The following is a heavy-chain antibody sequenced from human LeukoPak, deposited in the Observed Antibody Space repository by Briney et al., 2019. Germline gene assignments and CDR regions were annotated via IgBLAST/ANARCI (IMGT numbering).Heavy chain of an antibody. CDR3: ASARYSSSQLWY. V-gene: IGHV3-74*01. CDR2: IYSDGSST. J-gene: IGHJ4*02. D-gene: IGHD6-13*01. Sequence: PGGSLRLSCAASGFTFSSYWMHWVRQAPGKGLVWVSRIYSDGSSTSYADSVKGRFTISRDNAKNTLYLQMNSLRAEDTAVYYCASARYSSSQLWYWGQGTLVTVSS. CDR1: GFTFSSYW.